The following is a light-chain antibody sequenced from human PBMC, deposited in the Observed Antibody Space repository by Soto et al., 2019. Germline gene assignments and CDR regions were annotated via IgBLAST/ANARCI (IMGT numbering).Light chain of an antibody. CDR2: GAS. CDR3: QQYGSSRRST. Sequence: EIVLTQSPGTLSLSPGERATLSCRASQSVSSNYLAWYQQKPGQAPRLLIYGASSRATGIPDRFSGSGSGTDFTLTISRLEPDDFAVYYCQQYGSSRRSTLGGGTEVEIK. J-gene: IGKJ4*01. V-gene: IGKV3-20*01. CDR1: QSVSSNY.